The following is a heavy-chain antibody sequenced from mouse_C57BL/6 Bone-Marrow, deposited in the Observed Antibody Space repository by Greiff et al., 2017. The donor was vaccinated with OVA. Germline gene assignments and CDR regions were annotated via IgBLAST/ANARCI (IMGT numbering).Heavy chain of an antibody. CDR3: ASEDPYYYGSRPWFAY. CDR1: GYTFTSYW. D-gene: IGHD1-1*01. Sequence: QVQLQQPGAELVKPGASVKMSCKASGYTFTSYWITWVKQRPGQGLEWIGDIYPGSGSTNYNEKFKSKATLTVDTSSSTAYMQLSSLTSEDSAVYYCASEDPYYYGSRPWFAYWGQGTLVTVSA. CDR2: IYPGSGST. J-gene: IGHJ3*01. V-gene: IGHV1-55*01.